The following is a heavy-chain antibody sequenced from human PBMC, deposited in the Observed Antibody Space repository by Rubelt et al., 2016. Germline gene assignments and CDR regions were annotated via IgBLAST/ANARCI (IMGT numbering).Heavy chain of an antibody. J-gene: IGHJ6*02. CDR2: ISAYNGNT. D-gene: IGHD3-22*01. CDR1: GYTFTSYG. CDR3: AREARKDRSGDYYYYGMDV. Sequence: QVQLVQSGAEVKKPGASVKVSCKASGYTFTSYGISWVRQAPGQGLEWMGWISAYNGNTNYAQKLQGRGTMTADTTTGTAYMEVRSLRADVTAVYYCAREARKDRSGDYYYYGMDVWGQGTTVTVSS. V-gene: IGHV1-18*01.